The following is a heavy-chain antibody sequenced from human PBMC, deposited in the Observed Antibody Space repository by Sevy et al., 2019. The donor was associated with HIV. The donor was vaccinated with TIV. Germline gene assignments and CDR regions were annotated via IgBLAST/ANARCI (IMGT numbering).Heavy chain of an antibody. D-gene: IGHD4-17*01. CDR2: IYWDDDK. CDR3: ARFNYGDYTAYFDF. CDR1: GFSLSTSGVG. Sequence: SGPTLVNPTQTLTLTCTFSGFSLSTSGVGVGWIRQPPGKALEWLTLIYWDDDKRYSPSLKSGLTITKDTSISQVVLTMTNMDPVDTATYFCARFNYGDYTAYFDFWGQGTLVTVSS. J-gene: IGHJ4*02. V-gene: IGHV2-5*02.